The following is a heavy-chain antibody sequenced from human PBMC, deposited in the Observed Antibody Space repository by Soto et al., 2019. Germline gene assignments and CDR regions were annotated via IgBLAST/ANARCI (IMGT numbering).Heavy chain of an antibody. D-gene: IGHD2-21*01. CDR3: AKDAVYNDGLWLMDH. V-gene: IGHV3-23*05. CDR2: IYGSGRGI. J-gene: IGHJ4*02. CDR1: GLPHSSFA. Sequence: EVQLLESGGGLVQPGGSLRLSCTASGLPHSSFAMMWVRQAPGKGLECVSGIYGSGRGIEYADSVKGRFTISRDNSTNTGYLQRTDLRADDTAVYYCAKDAVYNDGLWLMDHWGQGTQVTVSS.